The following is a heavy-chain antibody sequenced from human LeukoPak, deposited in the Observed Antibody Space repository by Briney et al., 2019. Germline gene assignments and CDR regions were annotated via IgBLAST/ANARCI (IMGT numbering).Heavy chain of an antibody. Sequence: ASAKVSCKASGYTFTSYYMHWVRQAPGQGLEWMGITNPSGGSTSYAQKFQGRVTMTRDTSTSTVYMELSSLRSEDTAVYYCARANTPRRYYDFWSGYWVYYGMDVWGQGTTVTVSS. V-gene: IGHV1-46*01. D-gene: IGHD3-3*01. CDR2: TNPSGGST. J-gene: IGHJ6*02. CDR1: GYTFTSYY. CDR3: ARANTPRRYYDFWSGYWVYYGMDV.